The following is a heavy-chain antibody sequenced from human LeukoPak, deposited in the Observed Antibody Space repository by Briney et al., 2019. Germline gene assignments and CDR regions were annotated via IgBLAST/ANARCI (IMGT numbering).Heavy chain of an antibody. J-gene: IGHJ5*02. Sequence: SETLSLTCAVYGGSFSGYYWSWIRQPAGKGLEWIGRIYTSGSTNYNPSLKSRVTMSVDTSKNQFSLKLSSVTAADTAVYYCARAAAGYWFDPWGQGTLVTVSS. CDR2: IYTSGST. CDR3: ARAAAGYWFDP. D-gene: IGHD6-13*01. CDR1: GGSFSGYY. V-gene: IGHV4-59*10.